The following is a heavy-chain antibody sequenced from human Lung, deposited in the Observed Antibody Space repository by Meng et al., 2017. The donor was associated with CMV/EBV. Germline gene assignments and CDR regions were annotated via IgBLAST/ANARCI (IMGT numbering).Heavy chain of an antibody. V-gene: IGHV3-30*04. CDR1: GFTFSNYA. D-gene: IGHD4-23*01. J-gene: IGHJ4*01. CDR3: AWGVVTPGY. CDR2: ISYDGSNK. Sequence: GGSXRLSCAASGFTFSNYAMHWVRQAPGKGLEWVAVISYDGSNKYFADSVKGRFTISRDNSKNTLYLQMNSLRAEDTAVYYCAWGVVTPGYWGHGTLVTVSS.